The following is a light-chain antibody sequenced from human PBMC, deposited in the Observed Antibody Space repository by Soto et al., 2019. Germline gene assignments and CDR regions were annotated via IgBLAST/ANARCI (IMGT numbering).Light chain of an antibody. CDR1: QDISNY. V-gene: IGKV1-17*03. J-gene: IGKJ3*01. Sequence: DIQVTQSPSAMSASVGDRVTITCRASQDISNYLAWFQQKPGKVPKRLIFAVSNLESGVPSRFRGSGSGTEFTLTITSLQPEDFATYYFLQHHSNPSKFGPGTRVDIK. CDR2: AVS. CDR3: LQHHSNPSK.